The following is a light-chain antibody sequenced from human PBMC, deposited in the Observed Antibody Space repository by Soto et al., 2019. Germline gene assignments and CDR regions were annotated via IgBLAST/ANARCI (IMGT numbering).Light chain of an antibody. J-gene: IGKJ1*01. CDR3: QQYNNWPRT. Sequence: EIVLTQSPAPLPVSPWERATVSCRASQSLSSSYLAWYQQKPGQAPRLLIYGASTRATGIPARFSGSGSGTEFTLTISSLQSEDFAVYYCQQYNNWPRTFGQGTKVDIK. CDR2: GAS. V-gene: IGKV3-15*01. CDR1: QSLSSSY.